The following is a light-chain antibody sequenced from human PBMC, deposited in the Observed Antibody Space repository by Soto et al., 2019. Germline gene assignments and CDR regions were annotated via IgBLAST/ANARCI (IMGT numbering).Light chain of an antibody. CDR3: CSYAGSRTYV. V-gene: IGLV2-11*01. Sequence: QSVLTQPRSVSGSPGQSVTISCTGTSSDVGYYNYVSWFQQYPGKAPKVIIFEGTKRPSGVSDRFSGSKSGNTASLTISGLQTEDEADYYCCSYAGSRTYVFGPGTKVTVL. CDR2: EGT. CDR1: SSDVGYYNY. J-gene: IGLJ1*01.